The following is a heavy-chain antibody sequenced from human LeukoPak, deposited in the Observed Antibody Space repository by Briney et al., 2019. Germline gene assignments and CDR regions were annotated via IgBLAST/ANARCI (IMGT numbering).Heavy chain of an antibody. J-gene: IGHJ6*02. CDR2: IHRDGNNI. V-gene: IGHV3-74*01. Sequence: PGGSLRLSCAASGFTFDTYWMHWVRQAPGKGLVWVSRIHRDGNNINYADFVQGRFTVSRDNAKNTLYLQMHSLRVEDTAMYYCARGLRDRYGMDAWGQGTTVTVSS. CDR3: ARGLRDRYGMDA. CDR1: GFTFDTYW.